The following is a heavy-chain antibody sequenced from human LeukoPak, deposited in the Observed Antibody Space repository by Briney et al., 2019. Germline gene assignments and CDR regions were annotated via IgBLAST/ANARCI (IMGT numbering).Heavy chain of an antibody. V-gene: IGHV1-18*01. D-gene: IGHD6-6*01. CDR3: ARVSGSIVARLAWFDS. CDR1: GYILTKYG. J-gene: IGHJ5*01. CDR2: ISAYDGYT. Sequence: ASVKVSCKASGYILTKYGFTWVRQAPGQGLEWMGWISAYDGYTNHAQKFQGRVTMTTDSSTTTAYMELRSLRSDDTAVYYCARVSGSIVARLAWFDSWGQGTLVTVSS.